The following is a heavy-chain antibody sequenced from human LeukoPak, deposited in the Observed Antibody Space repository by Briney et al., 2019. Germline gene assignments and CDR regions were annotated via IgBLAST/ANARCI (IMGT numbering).Heavy chain of an antibody. J-gene: IGHJ4*02. CDR3: KKGLSITMVRGVTTDFDY. Sequence: GGSLRLSCAASGFTFSSYGMHWVRQAPGKGLEWVAFIRYDGSNKYYADSVKGRFTISRDNSKNTLYLQMNSLRAEDTAVYYCKKGLSITMVRGVTTDFDYWGQGTLVTVSS. CDR2: IRYDGSNK. D-gene: IGHD3-10*01. V-gene: IGHV3-30*02. CDR1: GFTFSSYG.